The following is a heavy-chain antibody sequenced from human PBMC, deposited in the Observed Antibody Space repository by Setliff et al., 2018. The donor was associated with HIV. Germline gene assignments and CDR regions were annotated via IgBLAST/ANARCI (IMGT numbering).Heavy chain of an antibody. CDR1: RSTLNSHT. Sequence: SVKVSCKASRSTLNSHTINWVRQAPGQGLDWMGRIIPILGVANYAQRFQGKVTITADKSTSTAYMELSSLRSEDTAVYYCVRAYDQDFQHWGQGTVVTVSS. CDR2: IIPILGVA. CDR3: VRAYDQDFQH. D-gene: IGHD3-22*01. J-gene: IGHJ1*01. V-gene: IGHV1-69*02.